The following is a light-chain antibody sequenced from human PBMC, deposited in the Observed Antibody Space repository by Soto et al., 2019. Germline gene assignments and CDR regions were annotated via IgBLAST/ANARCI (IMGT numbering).Light chain of an antibody. CDR1: QSVSSSY. V-gene: IGKV3-20*01. CDR2: GTS. Sequence: EIVLTQSPGTLSLSPGERATLSCRASQSVSSSYLAWYQQKPGQAPRLLIYGTSSRATAIPDRFSGSGSGTDFTLTISRLDPEDFAVYYCQQYGSSSWTFGLGTKVEIK. CDR3: QQYGSSSWT. J-gene: IGKJ1*01.